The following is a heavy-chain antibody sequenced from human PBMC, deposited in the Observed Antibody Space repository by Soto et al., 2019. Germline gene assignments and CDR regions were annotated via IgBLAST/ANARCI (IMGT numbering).Heavy chain of an antibody. D-gene: IGHD2-15*01. CDR3: ARGACSGGSCYSEKRPPFDY. V-gene: IGHV4-34*01. Sequence: SETLSLTCAVYGGSFSGYYWSWIRQPPGKGLEWIGEINHSGSTNYNPSLKSRVTISVDTSKNQFSLKLSSVTAADTAVYYCARGACSGGSCYSEKRPPFDYWGQGTLVTVSS. CDR1: GGSFSGYY. J-gene: IGHJ4*02. CDR2: INHSGST.